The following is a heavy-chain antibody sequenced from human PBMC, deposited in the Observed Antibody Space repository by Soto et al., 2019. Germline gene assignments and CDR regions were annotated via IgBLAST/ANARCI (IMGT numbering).Heavy chain of an antibody. D-gene: IGHD2-2*01. CDR1: GFTFSSYA. CDR3: AKEYEGVVVLAAITYYSSSWYNFDY. J-gene: IGHJ4*02. Sequence: GGSLRLSCAASGFTFSSYAMSWVRQAPGKGLEWVSAISGSGGSTYYADSVKGRFTISRDNSKNTLYLQMNSLRAEDTAVYYCAKEYEGVVVLAAITYYSSSWYNFDYWGQGTLVTVSS. V-gene: IGHV3-23*01. CDR2: ISGSGGST.